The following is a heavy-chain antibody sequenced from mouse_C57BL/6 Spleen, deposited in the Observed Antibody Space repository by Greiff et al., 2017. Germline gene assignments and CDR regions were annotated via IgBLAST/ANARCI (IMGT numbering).Heavy chain of an antibody. CDR3: ARDLDSTPYYAMDY. V-gene: IGHV5-4*01. CDR2: ISDGGSYT. Sequence: EVKLMESGGGLVKPGGSLKLSCAASGFTFSSYAMSWVRQTPEKRLEWVATISDGGSYTYYPDNVKGRFTISRDNTKNNLYLQMSHLKSEDTAMYYCARDLDSTPYYAMDYWGQGTSVTVSS. J-gene: IGHJ4*01. D-gene: IGHD2-5*01. CDR1: GFTFSSYA.